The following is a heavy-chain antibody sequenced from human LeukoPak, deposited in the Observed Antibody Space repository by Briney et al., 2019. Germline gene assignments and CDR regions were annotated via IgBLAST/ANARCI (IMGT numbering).Heavy chain of an antibody. CDR2: ISGSGGST. D-gene: IGHD3-10*01. V-gene: IGHV3-23*01. CDR3: AKGVRYGSGSYYSS. Sequence: GGSLRLSCAASGFTFSSYAMSWVRQAPGKGLEWVSAISGSGGSTYYADSVKGRFTISRDNSKNTLYLQMNSLRAEDTVVYYCAKGVRYGSGSYYSSWGQGTLVTVSS. J-gene: IGHJ5*02. CDR1: GFTFSSYA.